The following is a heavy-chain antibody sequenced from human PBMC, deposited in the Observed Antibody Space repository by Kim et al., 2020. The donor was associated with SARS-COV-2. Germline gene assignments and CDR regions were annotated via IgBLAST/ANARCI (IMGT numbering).Heavy chain of an antibody. CDR2: IDPSDSYT. CDR1: GYSFTSYW. V-gene: IGHV5-10-1*01. Sequence: GESLKISCKGSGYSFTSYWISWVRQMPGKGLEWMGRIDPSDSYTNYSPSFQGHVTISADKSISTAYLQWSSLKASDTAMYYCARHEFTYYYGSGRHKSQPFDYWGQGTLVTVSS. CDR3: ARHEFTYYYGSGRHKSQPFDY. J-gene: IGHJ4*02. D-gene: IGHD3-10*01.